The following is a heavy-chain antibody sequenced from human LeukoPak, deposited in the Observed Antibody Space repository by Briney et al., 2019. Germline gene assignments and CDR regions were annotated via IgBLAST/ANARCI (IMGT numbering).Heavy chain of an antibody. Sequence: ASVKVSCKASGGTFSSYAISWVRQAPGQGLEWMGGIIPIFGTANYAQKLQGRVTMTTDTSTSTAYMELRSLRSDDTAVYYCARDSRLIVPAALGYWGQGTLVTVSS. V-gene: IGHV1-69*05. CDR2: IIPIFGTA. J-gene: IGHJ4*02. CDR1: GGTFSSYA. CDR3: ARDSRLIVPAALGY. D-gene: IGHD2-2*01.